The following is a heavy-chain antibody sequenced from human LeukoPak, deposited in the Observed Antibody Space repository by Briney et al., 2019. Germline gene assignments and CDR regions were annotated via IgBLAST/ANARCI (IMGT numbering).Heavy chain of an antibody. D-gene: IGHD3-22*01. CDR2: ILNVGSNK. V-gene: IGHV3-30-3*01. CDR1: GFTFSSYA. J-gene: IGHJ3*02. CDR3: ARLLAVAPYYDSSGYYPVENFDI. Sequence: PGRSLTLSCAASGFTFSSYAMHWVRQAPGKGMEWVAAILNVGSNKHYADSVKGRFTISRDNSKNTLYLQMNSLRAEDTAVYYCARLLAVAPYYDSSGYYPVENFDIWGQGTMVTVSS.